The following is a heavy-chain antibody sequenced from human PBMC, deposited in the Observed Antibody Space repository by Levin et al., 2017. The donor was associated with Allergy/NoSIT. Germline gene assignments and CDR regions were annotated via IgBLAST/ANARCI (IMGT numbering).Heavy chain of an antibody. D-gene: IGHD2/OR15-2a*01. Sequence: GESLKISCEASGFTFSTYHAMSWVRQAPGKGVEWVSSISGDGDTTHHADSLKGRFTISRDNSKNTVYLQMNSLKVDDTALYFCAKFACADPRILCDAFDVWGQGTVVTVSS. CDR1: GFTFSTYHA. V-gene: IGHV3-23*01. CDR3: AKFACADPRILCDAFDV. J-gene: IGHJ3*01. CDR2: ISGDGDTT.